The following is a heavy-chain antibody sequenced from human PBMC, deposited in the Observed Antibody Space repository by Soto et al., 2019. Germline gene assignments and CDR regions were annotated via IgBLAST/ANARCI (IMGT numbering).Heavy chain of an antibody. D-gene: IGHD1-7*01. J-gene: IGHJ6*02. CDR2: TYYRSKWYN. V-gene: IGHV6-1*01. CDR1: GDSVSSNSAA. Sequence: SQTLSLTCVISGDSVSSNSAAWNWIRQSPSRGLEWLGRTYYRSKWYNDYAVSVKSRITINPDTSKNQFSLQLNSVTPEDTAVYYCARDXWGITGTTIYYYYGMDVWGQGTTVTVSS. CDR3: ARDXWGITGTTIYYYYGMDV.